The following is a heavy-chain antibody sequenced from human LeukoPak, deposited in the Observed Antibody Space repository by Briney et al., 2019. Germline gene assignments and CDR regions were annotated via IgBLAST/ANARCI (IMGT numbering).Heavy chain of an antibody. CDR1: GGSFSGYY. D-gene: IGHD4-17*01. J-gene: IGHJ5*02. Sequence: SETLSLTCAVCGGSFSGYYWSWIRQPPGKGLEWIGEINHSGSTNYNPSLKSRVTISVDTSKNQFSLKLSSVTAADTAVYYCARGPRADYETNWFDPWGQGTLVTVSS. V-gene: IGHV4-34*01. CDR3: ARGPRADYETNWFDP. CDR2: INHSGST.